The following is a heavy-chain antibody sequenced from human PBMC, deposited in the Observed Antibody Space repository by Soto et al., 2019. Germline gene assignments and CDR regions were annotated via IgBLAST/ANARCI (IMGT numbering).Heavy chain of an antibody. D-gene: IGHD2-15*01. Sequence: GASVKVSCKASGGTFSSYAISWVRQAPGQGLEWMGGIIPIFGTANYAQKFQGRVTITADESTSTAYMELSSLRSEDTAVYYCARDSLLGHCSGGSCQGTPNWFDPWGQGTLVTVSS. J-gene: IGHJ5*02. CDR1: GGTFSSYA. CDR2: IIPIFGTA. CDR3: ARDSLLGHCSGGSCQGTPNWFDP. V-gene: IGHV1-69*13.